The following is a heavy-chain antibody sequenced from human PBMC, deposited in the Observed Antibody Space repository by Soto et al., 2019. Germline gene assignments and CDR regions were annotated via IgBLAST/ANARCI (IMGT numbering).Heavy chain of an antibody. CDR3: ARDGYCSGGSCYTWYFDL. J-gene: IGHJ2*01. CDR1: GGSISSYY. V-gene: IGHV4-59*01. CDR2: IYYSGST. Sequence: SETLSLTCTVSGGSISSYYWSWIRQPPGKGLEWIGYIYYSGSTNYNPSPKSRVTISVDTSKNQFSLKLSSVTAADTAVYYCARDGYCSGGSCYTWYFDLWGRGTLVTVSS. D-gene: IGHD2-15*01.